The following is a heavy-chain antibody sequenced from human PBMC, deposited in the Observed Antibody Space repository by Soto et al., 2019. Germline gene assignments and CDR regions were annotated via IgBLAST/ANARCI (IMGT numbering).Heavy chain of an antibody. V-gene: IGHV1-18*01. CDR3: ARDDYVGGFLEWLSTSPAGDY. CDR2: ISVYNGNT. Sequence: ASVKVSCKASGYTFTSHGISWVRQAPGQGLEWMGWISVYNGNTMYAEKLQGRVTMTTDTSTETAYMELRSLRSDDTAVYYCARDDYVGGFLEWLSTSPAGDYWGQGTPVTVSS. J-gene: IGHJ4*02. CDR1: GYTFTSHG. D-gene: IGHD3-3*01.